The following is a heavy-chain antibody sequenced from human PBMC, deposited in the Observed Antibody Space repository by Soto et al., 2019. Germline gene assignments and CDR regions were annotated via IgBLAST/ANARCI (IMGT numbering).Heavy chain of an antibody. D-gene: IGHD6-13*01. Sequence: GGSLRLSCAVSGFSFSNYWMHWVRQAPGKGLVWVSRIKGDGSETNYADSVKGRFTISRDNAKNTLYLQMNSLRAEDTAVYYCAKDLHIAATDYWGQGTLVTVSS. V-gene: IGHV3-74*01. CDR3: AKDLHIAATDY. CDR2: IKGDGSET. CDR1: GFSFSNYW. J-gene: IGHJ4*02.